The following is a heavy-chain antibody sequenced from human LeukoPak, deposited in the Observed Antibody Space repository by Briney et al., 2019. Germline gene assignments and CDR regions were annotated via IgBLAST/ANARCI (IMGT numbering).Heavy chain of an antibody. CDR1: GYSFNTYW. V-gene: IGHV5-51*01. Sequence: GESLKISCRGSGYSFNTYWIGWVRQMPGKGLEWMGIIYPGDSNIKYSPSFQGQVTISADKSISTAYLQWSSLKASDTAMYYCARSVLTESPRYYYYGMDVWGQGTTVTVFS. CDR2: IYPGDSNI. CDR3: ARSVLTESPRYYYYGMDV. D-gene: IGHD3-9*01. J-gene: IGHJ6*02.